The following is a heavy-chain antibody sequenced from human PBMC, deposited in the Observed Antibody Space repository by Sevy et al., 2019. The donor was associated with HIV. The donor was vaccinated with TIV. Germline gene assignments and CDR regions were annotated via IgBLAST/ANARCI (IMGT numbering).Heavy chain of an antibody. J-gene: IGHJ6*02. CDR2: IKRDGSEK. V-gene: IGHV3-7*03. Sequence: GGSLRLSCAASGFTFSNYWMSWVRQAPGKGLEWVANIKRDGSEKYYMAPVKGRFTISRDNAKNSLYLQINSLRAEDTAMYYCARDCSSTSCLWGLDVWGQGTTVTVSS. CDR1: GFTFSNYW. CDR3: ARDCSSTSCLWGLDV. D-gene: IGHD2-2*01.